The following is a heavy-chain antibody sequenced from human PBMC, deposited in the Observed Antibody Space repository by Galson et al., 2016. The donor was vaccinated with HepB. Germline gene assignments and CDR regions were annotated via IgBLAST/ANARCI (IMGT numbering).Heavy chain of an antibody. Sequence: QSGAAVKKPGESLTISCQGSGFIFDTYWIGWVRQMPGNGLEWMGLISPGDEETRHVPSLQGQVSLSAYNSINTDYLHFSDLKASDTAIYVCARTGGGEYCCPDDWGPGTLVTVSS. D-gene: IGHD2-21*01. CDR1: GFIFDTYW. J-gene: IGHJ4*01. V-gene: IGHV5-51*01. CDR3: ARTGGGEYCCPDD. CDR2: ISPGDEET.